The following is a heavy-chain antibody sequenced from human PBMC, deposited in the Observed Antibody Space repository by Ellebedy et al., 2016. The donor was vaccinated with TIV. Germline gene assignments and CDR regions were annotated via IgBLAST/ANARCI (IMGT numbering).Heavy chain of an antibody. CDR1: GYTFTSYG. Sequence: ASVKVSCXASGYTFTSYGISWVRQAPGQGLEWMGWISAYNGNTNYAQKLQGRVTMTTDTSTSTAYMELSSLRSEDTAVYYCARGELIVGATDYYYGMDVWGQGTTVTVSS. J-gene: IGHJ6*02. CDR2: ISAYNGNT. V-gene: IGHV1-18*04. CDR3: ARGELIVGATDYYYGMDV. D-gene: IGHD1-26*01.